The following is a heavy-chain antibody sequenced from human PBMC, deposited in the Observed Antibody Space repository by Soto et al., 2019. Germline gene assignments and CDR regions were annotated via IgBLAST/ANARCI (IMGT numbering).Heavy chain of an antibody. CDR3: ARAMASVGAAAKGDS. J-gene: IGHJ4*02. D-gene: IGHD1-26*01. CDR2: INSDGSIT. Sequence: EVQLVESGGGLILPGGSLRLSCAASGFTFNTHWMHWVRQAPGKGLVWVSRINSDGSITDYADSVKGRFSISRDNPRNTLSLQMNSLSPEDTAFYYCARAMASVGAAAKGDSWVQGTLVTVSS. V-gene: IGHV3-74*01. CDR1: GFTFNTHW.